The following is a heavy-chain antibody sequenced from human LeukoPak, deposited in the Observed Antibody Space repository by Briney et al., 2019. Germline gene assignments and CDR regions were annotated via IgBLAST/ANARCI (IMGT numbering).Heavy chain of an antibody. CDR1: GYTFTSYG. Sequence: ASMKVSCKASGYTFTSYGITWVRQAPGQGLEWMGWISGYNGNTNYAQKFQGRVTMTTDTSTSTVYMELRSLRSDDTAVYYCARDVYYYGSGRGYYYMDVWGNGTTVTISS. CDR2: ISGYNGNT. V-gene: IGHV1-18*01. D-gene: IGHD3-10*01. J-gene: IGHJ6*03. CDR3: ARDVYYYGSGRGYYYMDV.